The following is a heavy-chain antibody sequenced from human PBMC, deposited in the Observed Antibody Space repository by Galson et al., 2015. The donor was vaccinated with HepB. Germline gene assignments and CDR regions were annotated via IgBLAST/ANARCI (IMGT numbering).Heavy chain of an antibody. J-gene: IGHJ5*02. CDR2: IIPTFGIA. CDR1: GGTFSSYG. CDR3: VRDNMGRIAAAVPNWFDP. Sequence: SVKVSCKASGGTFSSYGIGWVRQAPGQGLEWMGGIIPTFGIANYAQKFQGRVTITADESTSTAYMELSSLRSEDTAVYYCVRDNMGRIAAAVPNWFDPWGQGTLVTVSS. D-gene: IGHD6-13*01. V-gene: IGHV1-69*13.